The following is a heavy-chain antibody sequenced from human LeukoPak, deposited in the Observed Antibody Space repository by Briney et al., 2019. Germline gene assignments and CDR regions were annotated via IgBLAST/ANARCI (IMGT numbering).Heavy chain of an antibody. D-gene: IGHD3-22*01. J-gene: IGHJ4*02. Sequence: PSETLSLTCTVSGVSISSYYWSWIRQPPGKGLEWIGYIYYSDNTNYNSSLKSRVTISEDTSKNQFSLKLTSVTAADTAVYYCAGGNFYDSRGHPYHFHFWGQGTLDSVSS. CDR2: IYYSDNT. CDR3: AGGNFYDSRGHPYHFHF. CDR1: GVSISSYY. V-gene: IGHV4-59*01.